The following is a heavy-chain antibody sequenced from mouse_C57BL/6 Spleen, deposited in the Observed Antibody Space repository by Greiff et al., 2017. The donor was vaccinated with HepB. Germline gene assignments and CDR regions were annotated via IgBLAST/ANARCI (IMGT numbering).Heavy chain of an antibody. D-gene: IGHD2-1*01. CDR1: GYTFTSYG. V-gene: IGHV1-81*01. CDR3: AREDSGYGNFYYFDY. CDR2: IYPRSGNT. Sequence: VQLVESGAELARPGASVKLSCKASGYTFTSYGISWVKQRTGQGLEWIGEIYPRSGNTYYNEKFKGKATLTADKSSSTAYMELRSLTSEDSAVYFCAREDSGYGNFYYFDYWGQGTTLTVSS. J-gene: IGHJ2*01.